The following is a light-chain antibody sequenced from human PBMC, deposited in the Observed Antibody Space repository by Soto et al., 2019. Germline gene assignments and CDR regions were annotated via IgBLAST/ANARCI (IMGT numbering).Light chain of an antibody. CDR2: AAT. J-gene: IGKJ1*01. V-gene: IGKV1-39*01. Sequence: DIQMTQSPSSLSASVGDSVTITCRASQRIGPYVNWYQQKPGKPPKLLVSAATNLADGVPSRFGGSGSGTDFPLSVSSLQPEDFATYHGQQRDSLHVWTFGQGTKVETK. CDR3: QQRDSLHVWT. CDR1: QRIGPY.